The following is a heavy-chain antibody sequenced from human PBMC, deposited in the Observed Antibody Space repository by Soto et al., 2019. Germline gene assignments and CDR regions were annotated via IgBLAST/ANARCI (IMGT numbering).Heavy chain of an antibody. CDR3: ARALEGTTVTNGFDP. D-gene: IGHD4-17*01. V-gene: IGHV1-69*01. CDR1: GDTFTNYA. Sequence: QVQLVQSGAEVRKPGSSVKVSCRTSGDTFTNYALSWLRQAPGQRLEWMGGIVPMFRTADYAEKFQGRITITADESTSTAYFELSSLTSDDTAVYYCARALEGTTVTNGFDPWGQVTLVTVSS. CDR2: IVPMFRTA. J-gene: IGHJ5*02.